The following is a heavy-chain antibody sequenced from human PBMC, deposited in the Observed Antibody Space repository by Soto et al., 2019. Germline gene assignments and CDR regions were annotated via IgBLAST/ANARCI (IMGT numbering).Heavy chain of an antibody. J-gene: IGHJ5*02. Sequence: PGGSLRLSCAASGFTFSSYSMNWVRQAPGKGLEWVSYISSSSSTIYYADSVKGRFTISRDNAKNSLYLQMNSLRGEDTAMYYCARLGPYGSESYSFRYNWFDPWGQGTLVTVSS. D-gene: IGHD3-10*01. V-gene: IGHV3-48*01. CDR2: ISSSSSTI. CDR3: ARLGPYGSESYSFRYNWFDP. CDR1: GFTFSSYS.